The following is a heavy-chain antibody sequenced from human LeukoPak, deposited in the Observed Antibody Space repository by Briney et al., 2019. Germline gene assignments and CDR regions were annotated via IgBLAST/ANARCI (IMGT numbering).Heavy chain of an antibody. V-gene: IGHV1-8*01. J-gene: IGHJ5*02. D-gene: IGHD6-6*01. CDR3: ARARIAARLQKRDWFDP. CDR1: GYTFTTYD. CDR2: MNPNSGNT. Sequence: ASVKVSCKASGYTFTTYDINWVRQATGQGREWMGWMNPNSGNTGYAQKLQGRVTMTRNTSISTAYMELSSLRSEDTAVYYCARARIAARLQKRDWFDPWGQGTLVTVSS.